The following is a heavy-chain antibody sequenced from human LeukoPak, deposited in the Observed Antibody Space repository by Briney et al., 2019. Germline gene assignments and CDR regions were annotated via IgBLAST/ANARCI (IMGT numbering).Heavy chain of an antibody. CDR1: GDSISTSSYY. D-gene: IGHD1-26*01. J-gene: IGHJ4*02. CDR3: ARSVGATIDY. CDR2: IYYSGST. V-gene: IGHV4-39*07. Sequence: SETLSLTCSVSGDSISTSSYYWGWIRQPPGKGLEWIGTIYYSGSTYYNPSLTSRVTISVDTSKNQFSLKLSSVTAADTAVYYCARSVGATIDYWGQGTLVTVSS.